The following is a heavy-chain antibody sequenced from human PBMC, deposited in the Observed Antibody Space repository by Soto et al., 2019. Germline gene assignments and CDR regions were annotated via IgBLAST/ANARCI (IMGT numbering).Heavy chain of an antibody. CDR3: AKVLSYYMDV. J-gene: IGHJ6*03. V-gene: IGHV3-30*18. CDR1: RVTFSSYS. Sequence: GGSLRLSCAASRVTFSSYSMNWVRQAPGKGLEWVAVITYDRSNKYYADSVKGRFTISRDNSKNTLYLQMNSLRAEDTAVYYCAKVLSYYMDVWGKGTTVTVSS. CDR2: ITYDRSNK.